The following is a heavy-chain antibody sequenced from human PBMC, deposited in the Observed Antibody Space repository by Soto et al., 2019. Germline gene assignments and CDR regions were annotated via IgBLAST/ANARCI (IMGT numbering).Heavy chain of an antibody. Sequence: GASVKVSCKASGYTFTSYDINWVRQATGQGLEWMGWMNPNSGNTGYAQKFQGRVTMTRNTSISTAYMELSSLRSEDTAVYYCASFAYYDFWSGYYTGIWGQGTLVTVSS. CDR1: GYTFTSYD. CDR2: MNPNSGNT. D-gene: IGHD3-3*01. CDR3: ASFAYYDFWSGYYTGI. V-gene: IGHV1-8*01. J-gene: IGHJ4*02.